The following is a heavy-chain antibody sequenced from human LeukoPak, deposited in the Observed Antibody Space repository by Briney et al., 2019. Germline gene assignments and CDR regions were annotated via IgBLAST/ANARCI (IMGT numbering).Heavy chain of an antibody. D-gene: IGHD3-22*01. V-gene: IGHV1-2*02. CDR2: INPNSGGT. CDR3: ARDPGYYDSSGKGFVS. CDR1: VYTFSVFK. J-gene: IGHJ4*02. Sequence: ASVKVSCKVNVYTFSVFKMHWMRQAPGQGLEWMGWINPNSGGTNYAQKFQGRVTMTRDTSISTAYMELRSLRSDDTAVYYCARDPGYYDSSGKGFVSWVQGTLVTVSS.